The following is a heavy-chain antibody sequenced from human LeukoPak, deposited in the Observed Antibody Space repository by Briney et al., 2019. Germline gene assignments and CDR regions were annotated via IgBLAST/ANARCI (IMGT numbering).Heavy chain of an antibody. V-gene: IGHV3-30*03. CDR1: GLTFSSYW. D-gene: IGHD2-2*01. J-gene: IGHJ4*02. CDR3: AIHGQYHTLDY. CDR2: ISYDGSNK. Sequence: GGSLRLSCAPSGLTFSSYWMSWVRQAPGKGLEWVAVISYDGSNKYYADSVKGRFTISRDNSKNTLYLQMSRLRAEDTAVYYGAIHGQYHTLDYWGQGTLVTVSS.